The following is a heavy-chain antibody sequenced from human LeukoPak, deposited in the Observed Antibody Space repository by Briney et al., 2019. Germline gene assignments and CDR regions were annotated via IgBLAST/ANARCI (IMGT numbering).Heavy chain of an antibody. CDR3: AKGGTYCGGDCYSDDAFDI. V-gene: IGHV4-4*07. CDR2: IYTSGST. D-gene: IGHD2-21*02. J-gene: IGHJ3*02. CDR1: GDSINSYF. Sequence: PSETLSLTCTVSGDSINSYFWTWIRQPAGKGLEWIGRIYTSGSTNYNPSLKSRVTMSVDTSKNQFSLKLSSVTAAVTAVYFCAKGGTYCGGDCYSDDAFDIWGQGTMVTVSS.